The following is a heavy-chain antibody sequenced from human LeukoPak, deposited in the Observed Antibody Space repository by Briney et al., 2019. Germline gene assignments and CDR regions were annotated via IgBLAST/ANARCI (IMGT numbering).Heavy chain of an antibody. CDR3: AKDYGYSSSWYDY. D-gene: IGHD6-13*01. J-gene: IGHJ4*02. CDR1: GFTFDDYG. V-gene: IGHV3-9*01. CDR2: ISWNSASV. Sequence: GRSLRLSCEASGFTFDDYGMHWVRQAPGKGLEWVSTISWNSASVGYVDSVKGRFTISRDNAKKTLYLQMNSLRPEDTALYYCAKDYGYSSSWYDYWGQGTLVTASS.